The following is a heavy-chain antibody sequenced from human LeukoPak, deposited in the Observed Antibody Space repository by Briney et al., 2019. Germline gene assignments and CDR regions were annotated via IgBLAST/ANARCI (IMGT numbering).Heavy chain of an antibody. Sequence: GGSLRLSCAASGFTFSSYSMNWVRQAPGKGLEWVSSISSSSSYIYYADSAKGRFTISRDNAKNSLYLQMNSLRAEDTAVYYCARGRIAARRGDFDYWGQGTLVTVSS. D-gene: IGHD6-6*01. CDR2: ISSSSSYI. CDR1: GFTFSSYS. V-gene: IGHV3-21*01. J-gene: IGHJ4*02. CDR3: ARGRIAARRGDFDY.